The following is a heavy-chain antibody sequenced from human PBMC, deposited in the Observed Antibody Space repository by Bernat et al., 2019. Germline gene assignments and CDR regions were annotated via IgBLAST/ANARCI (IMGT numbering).Heavy chain of an antibody. J-gene: IGHJ4*02. CDR3: ARLDKGYSSGWYRSPDFDY. V-gene: IGHV3-21*05. Sequence: VQLVESGGGLVKPGGSLRLSCAASGFTFSSYSMNWVRQAPGKGLEWVSYISSSSSYIYYADSVKGRFTISRDNAKNSLYLQMNSLRAEDTAVYYCARLDKGYSSGWYRSPDFDYWGQGTLVTVSS. D-gene: IGHD6-19*01. CDR2: ISSSSSYI. CDR1: GFTFSSYS.